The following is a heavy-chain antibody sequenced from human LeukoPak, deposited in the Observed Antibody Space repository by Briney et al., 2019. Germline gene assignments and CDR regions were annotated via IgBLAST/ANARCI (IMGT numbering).Heavy chain of an antibody. J-gene: IGHJ4*02. Sequence: GGSLRLSCAASGFIVSTNYMSWVRQAPGKGLEWVSVIFGGGSTYYADSVKGRFTISRDNSKNTLYLQMNSLRAEDTAVYYCARGGVRGSYYYFDYWGQGTLVTVSS. CDR3: ARGGVRGSYYYFDY. CDR2: IFGGGST. V-gene: IGHV3-53*01. CDR1: GFIVSTNY. D-gene: IGHD3-16*01.